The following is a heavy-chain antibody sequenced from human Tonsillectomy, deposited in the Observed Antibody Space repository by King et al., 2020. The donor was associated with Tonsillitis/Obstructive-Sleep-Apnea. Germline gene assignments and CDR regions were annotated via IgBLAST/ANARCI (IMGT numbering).Heavy chain of an antibody. CDR1: GFTFSSYA. J-gene: IGHJ4*02. CDR2: ISGSGGST. Sequence: VQLVESGGGLVQPGGSLRLSCAASGFTFSSYAMSWVRQAPGKGLEWVSAISGSGGSTYYADSVKGRFTISRDNSKNTLYLQMNSLRAEDTAVYYCAKAPHYDFWSGYPSYYFDYWGQGTLVTASS. CDR3: AKAPHYDFWSGYPSYYFDY. V-gene: IGHV3-23*04. D-gene: IGHD3-3*01.